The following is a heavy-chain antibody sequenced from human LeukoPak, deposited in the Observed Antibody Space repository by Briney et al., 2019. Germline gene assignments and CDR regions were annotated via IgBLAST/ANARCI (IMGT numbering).Heavy chain of an antibody. CDR1: GFNFSTYS. CDR3: ARPAYCGGNCYYFPDY. V-gene: IGHV3-48*01. Sequence: GGSLRLSCAASGFNFSTYSMKWVRQAPGKGLEWISYISPSSSTIYYADSVKGRFTISRDNAKNSLYLQMNSLRAEDTAVYYCARPAYCGGNCYYFPDYWGQGTLVTVSS. CDR2: ISPSSSTI. J-gene: IGHJ4*02. D-gene: IGHD2-21*02.